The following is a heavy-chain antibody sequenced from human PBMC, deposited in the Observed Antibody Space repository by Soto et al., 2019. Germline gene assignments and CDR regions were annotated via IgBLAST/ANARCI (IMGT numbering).Heavy chain of an antibody. CDR1: GYTFINYY. Sequence: QVQLVQSGAEVKKPGASVKLSCKASGYTFINYYIHWVRQAPGQGLEWRGIFNPTSGSTNYAQKFQGRVTLTVDTSTRTVYMELSSLRFDDTAVYYCARDLAAGDYWGQGTLVTVSS. D-gene: IGHD6-13*01. CDR2: FNPTSGST. J-gene: IGHJ4*02. CDR3: ARDLAAGDY. V-gene: IGHV1-46*01.